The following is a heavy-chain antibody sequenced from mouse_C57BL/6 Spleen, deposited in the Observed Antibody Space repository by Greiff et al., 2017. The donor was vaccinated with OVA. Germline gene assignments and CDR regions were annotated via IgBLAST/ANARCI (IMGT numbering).Heavy chain of an antibody. CDR2: ISDGGSYT. V-gene: IGHV5-4*01. CDR1: GFTFSSYA. CDR3: ARVYYGNYPYYFDY. D-gene: IGHD2-1*01. Sequence: EVHLVESGGGLVKPGGSLKLSCAASGFTFSSYAMSWVRQTPEKRLEWVATISDGGSYTYYPDNVKGRFTISRDNAKNNLYLQMSHLKSEDTAMYYCARVYYGNYPYYFDYWGQGTTLTVSS. J-gene: IGHJ2*01.